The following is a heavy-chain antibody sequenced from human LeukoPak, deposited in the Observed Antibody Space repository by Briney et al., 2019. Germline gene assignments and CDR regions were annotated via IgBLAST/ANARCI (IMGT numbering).Heavy chain of an antibody. V-gene: IGHV3-74*01. CDR2: TKSDGSSI. CDR1: GFTFSNYW. D-gene: IGHD4/OR15-4a*01. J-gene: IGHJ4*02. CDR3: ARDGLWSSFDY. Sequence: GGSLTLSCAASGFTFSNYWMQWVRQAPGKGLVWVSRTKSDGSSISYADSVKGRFTISRDNAKNTLYLHMNSLRAEDTAVYYCARDGLWSSFDYWGQGILVTVSS.